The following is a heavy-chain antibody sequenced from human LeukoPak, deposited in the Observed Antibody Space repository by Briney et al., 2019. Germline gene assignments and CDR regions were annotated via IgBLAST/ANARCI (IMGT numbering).Heavy chain of an antibody. V-gene: IGHV3-7*01. CDR2: IKQDGSAR. D-gene: IGHD3-22*01. CDR1: GFSFSATW. Sequence: GGSLRLSCAASGFSFSATWMTWVRQAPGKGLECVANIKQDGSARYYLDSVKGRFTVSRDNAKTTLYPQINSLRVEDTATYYCASDLNHDSGGWGQGTLVTVSS. CDR3: ASDLNHDSGG. J-gene: IGHJ4*02.